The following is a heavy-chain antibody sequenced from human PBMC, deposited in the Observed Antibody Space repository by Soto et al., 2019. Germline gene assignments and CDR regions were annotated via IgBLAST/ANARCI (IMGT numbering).Heavy chain of an antibody. J-gene: IGHJ6*02. CDR2: IYWDDDK. CDR1: GFALSTSGVG. Sequence: QITLKESGPTLVKPTQTLTLTCTFSGFALSTSGVGVGWIRQPPGKALEWLALIYWDDDKRYSPSLRSRLTISKNTSKNQVVLTITNMAPVDTATYYCIQSRCGGDCLQSYASHYYYGMDVWGQGTTVTVSS. D-gene: IGHD2-21*02. V-gene: IGHV2-5*02. CDR3: IQSRCGGDCLQSYASHYYYGMDV.